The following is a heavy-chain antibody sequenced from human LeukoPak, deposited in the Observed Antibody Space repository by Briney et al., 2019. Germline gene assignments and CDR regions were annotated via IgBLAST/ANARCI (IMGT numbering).Heavy chain of an antibody. D-gene: IGHD7-27*01. Sequence: GGSLRLSCAASGFTFSNAWMSWVRQAPGKGLEWVGRIKSKTDVGTTDYAAPVKGRFTISRDDSKNTLYLQMNSLKTEDTAVYYCTTEITNWGAWGQGTLVTVSS. CDR1: GFTFSNAW. V-gene: IGHV3-15*01. J-gene: IGHJ5*02. CDR2: IKSKTDVGTT. CDR3: TTEITNWGA.